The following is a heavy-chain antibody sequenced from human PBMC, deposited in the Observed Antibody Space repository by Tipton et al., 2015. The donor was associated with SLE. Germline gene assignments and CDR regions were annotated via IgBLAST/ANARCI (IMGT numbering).Heavy chain of an antibody. CDR3: AKGKLAYCGGDCYPTFNY. CDR1: GFTFSSYG. Sequence: RSLRLSCAASGFTFSSYGMHWVRRAPGKGLEWVAVISYDGSNKYYADSVKGRFTISRDNSKNTLYLQMNSLRAEDTAAYYCAKGKLAYCGGDCYPTFNYWGQGTLVTVSP. CDR2: ISYDGSNK. J-gene: IGHJ4*02. D-gene: IGHD2-21*01. V-gene: IGHV3-30*18.